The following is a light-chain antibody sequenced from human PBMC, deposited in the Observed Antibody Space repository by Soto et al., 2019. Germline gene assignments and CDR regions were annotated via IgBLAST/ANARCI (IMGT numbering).Light chain of an antibody. CDR1: QSVLSSSNNKNY. J-gene: IGKJ3*01. CDR3: QQYYSSPLT. V-gene: IGKV4-1*01. CDR2: WAS. Sequence: DIVMTQSPDSLAVSLGERATINCKSSQSVLSSSNNKNYLTWYQQKPGQPPKLLIYWASTRESGVPDRFSGSGSGTDFNLTISSLQAEDVAVYYCQQYYSSPLTFGPGTKVDIK.